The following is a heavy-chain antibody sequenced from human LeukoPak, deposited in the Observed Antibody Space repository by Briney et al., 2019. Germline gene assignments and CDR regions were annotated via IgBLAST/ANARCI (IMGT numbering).Heavy chain of an antibody. CDR2: INPNSGGT. CDR1: GHTFTGYY. V-gene: IGHV1-2*02. D-gene: IGHD3-10*01. CDR3: ARVRALLWFGELSLGY. Sequence: ASVKVSCKASGHTFTGYYMHWVRQAPGQGLEWMGWINPNSGGTNYAQKFQGRVTMTRDTSISTAYMGLSRLRSDDTAVYYCARVRALLWFGELSLGYWGQGTLVTVSS. J-gene: IGHJ4*02.